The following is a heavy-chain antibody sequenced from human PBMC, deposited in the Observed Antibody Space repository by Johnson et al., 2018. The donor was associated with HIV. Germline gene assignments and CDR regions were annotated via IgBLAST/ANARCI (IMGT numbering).Heavy chain of an antibody. V-gene: IGHV3-11*01. CDR1: GFTFSDYY. J-gene: IGHJ3*02. D-gene: IGHD2-8*02. CDR3: ARAIEVVVYAIRGRAFDI. CDR2: ISSSGSTI. Sequence: QMQLVESGGGLVKPGGSLRLSCAASGFTFSDYYMSWIRQAPGKGLEWVSYISSSGSTIYYADSVKGRFTISRDNAKNSLYLQMNSLRAEDTALYYCARAIEVVVYAIRGRAFDIWGQGTMVTVSS.